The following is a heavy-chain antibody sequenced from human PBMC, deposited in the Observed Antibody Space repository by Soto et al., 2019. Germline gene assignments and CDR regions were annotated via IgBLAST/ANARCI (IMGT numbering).Heavy chain of an antibody. CDR2: ISSSSSDI. D-gene: IGHD1-7*01. CDR3: ACITGTINWFDP. Sequence: EVQLEESGGGLVKPGGSLRLSCVASGFKFSAYSMNWVRQAPGKGLEWVSAISSSSSDIYYADSVKGRFTVSRDNAKNSLVLQMNSLRVEDTAVYYCACITGTINWFDPWGQGTLVTVSS. J-gene: IGHJ5*02. CDR1: GFKFSAYS. V-gene: IGHV3-21*01.